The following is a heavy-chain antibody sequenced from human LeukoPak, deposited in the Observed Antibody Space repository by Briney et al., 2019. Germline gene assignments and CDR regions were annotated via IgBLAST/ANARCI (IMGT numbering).Heavy chain of an antibody. V-gene: IGHV7-4-1*02. J-gene: IGHJ4*02. CDR3: AIDQPVAGVSNFDS. D-gene: IGHD6-19*01. CDR2: INPNTGNP. CDR1: GYTFTRCA. Sequence: GASVKVSCKDSGYTFTRCAMNWLRQAPGQGLEWMGWINPNTGNPTYAQAFTGRFVFSLDTSVSTAYLQISSLNTEDTAVYYCAIDQPVAGVSNFDSWGQGTLVTVSS.